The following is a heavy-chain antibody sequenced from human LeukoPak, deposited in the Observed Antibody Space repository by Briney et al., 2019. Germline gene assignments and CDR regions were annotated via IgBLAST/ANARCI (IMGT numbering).Heavy chain of an antibody. V-gene: IGHV3-23*01. CDR3: AKRGVVIRVVLVGFHKEAYYFDS. CDR2: ISGSGGGS. Sequence: GGSLRLSCAVSGITLSNYGMSWVRQAPGKGLEWAAGISGSGGGSNYADSVQGRFTISRDNPKNTLYLQMNGLRAEGTAVYFCAKRGVVIRVVLVGFHKEAYYFDSWGQGALVTVSS. D-gene: IGHD3-10*01. J-gene: IGHJ4*02. CDR1: GITLSNYG.